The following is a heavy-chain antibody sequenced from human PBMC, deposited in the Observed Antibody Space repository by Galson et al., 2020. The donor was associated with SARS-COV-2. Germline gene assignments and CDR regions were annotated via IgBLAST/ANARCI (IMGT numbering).Heavy chain of an antibody. Sequence: TGGSLRLSCAASGFIFSRYGMHWVRQAPGKGLEWVASISYDGSKKYHGDSVKGRFTISRDNSKNILYLQMNSLRAEDTAVYYCAKEEFGELNDYWGQGTLVTVSS. J-gene: IGHJ4*02. CDR3: AKEEFGELNDY. V-gene: IGHV3-30*18. CDR2: ISYDGSKK. CDR1: GFIFSRYG. D-gene: IGHD3-10*01.